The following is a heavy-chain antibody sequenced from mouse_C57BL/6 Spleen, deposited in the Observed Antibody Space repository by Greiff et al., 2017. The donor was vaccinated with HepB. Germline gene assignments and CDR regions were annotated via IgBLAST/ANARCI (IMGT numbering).Heavy chain of an antibody. V-gene: IGHV5-17*01. D-gene: IGHD6-1*01. CDR2: ISSGSSTI. CDR3: ARGSYPWYFDV. Sequence: DVQLVESGGGLVKPGGSLKLSCAASGFTFSDYGMHWVRQAPEKGLEWVAYISSGSSTIYYADTVKGRFTISRDNAKNTLFLQMTSLRSEDTAMYYCARGSYPWYFDVWGTGTTVTVSS. CDR1: GFTFSDYG. J-gene: IGHJ1*03.